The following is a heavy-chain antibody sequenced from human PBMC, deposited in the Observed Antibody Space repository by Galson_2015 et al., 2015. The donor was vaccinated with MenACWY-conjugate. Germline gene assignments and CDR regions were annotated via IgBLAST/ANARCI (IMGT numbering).Heavy chain of an antibody. CDR2: IRYDGSNK. J-gene: IGHJ4*02. CDR1: GFTFSSYG. Sequence: SLRLSCAASGFTFSSYGMHWVRQAPGKGLEWVAFIRYDGSNKYYADSVKGRFTISRDNSKNTLYLQMNSLRAEDTAVYYCAESWGYCSGGSCPLFDYWGQGTLVTVSS. D-gene: IGHD2-15*01. CDR3: AESWGYCSGGSCPLFDY. V-gene: IGHV3-30*02.